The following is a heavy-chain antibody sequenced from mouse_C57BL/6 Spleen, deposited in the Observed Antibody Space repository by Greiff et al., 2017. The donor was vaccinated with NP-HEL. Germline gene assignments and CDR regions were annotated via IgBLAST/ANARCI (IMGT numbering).Heavy chain of an antibody. D-gene: IGHD1-1*01. J-gene: IGHJ3*01. CDR2: IWSGGST. Sequence: VMLVESGPGLVQPSQSLSITCTVSGFSLTSYGVHWVRQSPGKGLEWLGVIWSGGSTDYNAAFISRLSISKDNSKSQVFFKMNSLQADDTAIYYCAREFYYGSGWFAYWGQGTLVTVSA. CDR3: AREFYYGSGWFAY. CDR1: GFSLTSYG. V-gene: IGHV2-2*01.